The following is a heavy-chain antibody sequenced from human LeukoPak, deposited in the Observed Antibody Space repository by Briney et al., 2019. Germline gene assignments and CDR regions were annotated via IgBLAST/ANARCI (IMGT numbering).Heavy chain of an antibody. Sequence: GGSLRLSCAASGFTVSSNYMSWVRQAPGKGLEWLSVIYSGGSTYYADSVKGRFTISRDNSKNTLYLQMNSLRAEDTAVYYCARMAAAGKNPPSSFDYWGQGTLVTVSS. V-gene: IGHV3-53*01. CDR3: ARMAAAGKNPPSSFDY. CDR2: IYSGGST. CDR1: GFTVSSNY. D-gene: IGHD6-13*01. J-gene: IGHJ4*02.